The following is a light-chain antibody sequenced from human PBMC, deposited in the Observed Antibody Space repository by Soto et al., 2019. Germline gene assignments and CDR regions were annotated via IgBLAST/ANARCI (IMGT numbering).Light chain of an antibody. CDR3: HLRET. Sequence: EIVLTQSPGTLSLSPGERATLSCTASQSVSSSNLAWYQQKPGQAPRLLIYGASSRATDIPDRFSGSGSGTDFTLTISRLEPEDFAVYYCHLRETFGQGTKVYIK. V-gene: IGKV3-20*01. CDR1: QSVSSSN. J-gene: IGKJ1*01. CDR2: GAS.